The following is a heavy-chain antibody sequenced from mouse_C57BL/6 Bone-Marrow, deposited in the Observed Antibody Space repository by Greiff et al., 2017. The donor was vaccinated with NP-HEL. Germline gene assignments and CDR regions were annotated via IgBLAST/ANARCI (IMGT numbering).Heavy chain of an antibody. V-gene: IGHV5-6*01. CDR1: GFTFSSYG. CDR3: ARQDGNIDY. J-gene: IGHJ2*01. CDR2: ISSGGSYT. Sequence: EVQLVESGGDLVKPGGSLKLSCAASGFTFSSYGMSWVRQTPDKRLEWVATISSGGSYTYYPDSVKGRFTISRDNAKNTLYLQMSSLKSEDTAMYYCARQDGNIDYWGQGTTLTVSS. D-gene: IGHD2-1*01.